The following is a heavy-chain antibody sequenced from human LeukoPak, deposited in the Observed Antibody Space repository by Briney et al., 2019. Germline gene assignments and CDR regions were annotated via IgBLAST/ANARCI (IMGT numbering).Heavy chain of an antibody. CDR2: IYGSGST. CDR1: GGSISRYY. D-gene: IGHD3-10*01. J-gene: IGHJ5*02. V-gene: IGHV4-4*07. CDR3: ARDSGTTGEGKFDP. Sequence: SETLSLTCTVSGGSISRYYWTWIRQPAGKGLEWIGRIYGSGSTDYNPSLKSRVTMSIDTSKNQFSLNLISVTAADTAVYYCARDSGTTGEGKFDPWGQGTLVTVSS.